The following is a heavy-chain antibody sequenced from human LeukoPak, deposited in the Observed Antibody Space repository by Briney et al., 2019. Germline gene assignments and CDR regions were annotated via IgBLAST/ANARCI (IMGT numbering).Heavy chain of an antibody. CDR1: GGSISSGGYY. CDR2: IYYSGST. D-gene: IGHD6-13*01. V-gene: IGHV4-31*03. Sequence: SQTLSLTCTVSGGSISSGGYYWSWIRQHPGKGLEWIGYIYYSGSTYYNPSLKSRVTISVDTSKNQFSLKLSSVTAADTAVYYCARETRQAAGPIGFDPWGQGTLVTVSS. J-gene: IGHJ5*02. CDR3: ARETRQAAGPIGFDP.